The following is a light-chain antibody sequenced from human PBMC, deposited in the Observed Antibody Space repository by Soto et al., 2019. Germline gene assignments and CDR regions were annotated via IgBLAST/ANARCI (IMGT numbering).Light chain of an antibody. Sequence: EILLTQSPCTLSLSPGERATLLCRAGQSVSTNYLAWYQQKPGQAPWLLMYGAFNRAGGVPERFSGSVSGTDFTLTISRLEPEDFEVYYCQQYGTSPQTFGQGTKVDIK. CDR1: QSVSTNY. V-gene: IGKV3-20*01. J-gene: IGKJ1*01. CDR2: GAF. CDR3: QQYGTSPQT.